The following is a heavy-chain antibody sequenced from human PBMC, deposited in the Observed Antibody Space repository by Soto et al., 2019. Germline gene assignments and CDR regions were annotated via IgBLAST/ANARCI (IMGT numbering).Heavy chain of an antibody. CDR3: AKEPHVGSGWYYYYYYGMDV. CDR1: GFTFSSYG. D-gene: IGHD6-19*01. Sequence: QVQLVESGGGVVQPGRSLRLSCAASGFTFSSYGMHWVRQAPGKGLEWVAVIAYDGSNKYYAESVKGRFTISRDNSKNTLYMQMNSLRAEDKAVYYCAKEPHVGSGWYYYYYYGMDVWGQGTTVTVSS. J-gene: IGHJ6*02. CDR2: IAYDGSNK. V-gene: IGHV3-30*18.